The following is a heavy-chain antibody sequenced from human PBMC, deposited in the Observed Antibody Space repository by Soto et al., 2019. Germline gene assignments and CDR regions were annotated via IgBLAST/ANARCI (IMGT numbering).Heavy chain of an antibody. Sequence: SETLSLTCAVYGGSFSGYYWSWIRQPPGKGLEWIGEINHSGSTNYNPSLKSRVTISVDTSKNQFSLKLSSVTAADTAVYYCALSLDIAAAGFDYWGQGTLVTVSS. D-gene: IGHD6-13*01. CDR3: ALSLDIAAAGFDY. J-gene: IGHJ4*02. CDR1: GGSFSGYY. CDR2: INHSGST. V-gene: IGHV4-34*01.